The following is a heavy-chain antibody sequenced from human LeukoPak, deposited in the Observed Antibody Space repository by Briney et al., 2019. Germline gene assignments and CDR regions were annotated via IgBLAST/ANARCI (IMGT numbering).Heavy chain of an antibody. CDR1: GGSISTYY. CDR3: ARSFAVYSSSSSDLSYTYYFMDV. V-gene: IGHV4-4*07. J-gene: IGHJ6*03. D-gene: IGHD6-6*01. CDR2: IFTSGST. Sequence: PSETLSLTCTVSGGSISTYYWSWIRQPAGKGLEWIGRIFTSGSTKFNPSLKSRVTMSVDTSKNQFSLNLNSVTAADTAVYYCARSFAVYSSSSSDLSYTYYFMDVWGKGTTVTVSS.